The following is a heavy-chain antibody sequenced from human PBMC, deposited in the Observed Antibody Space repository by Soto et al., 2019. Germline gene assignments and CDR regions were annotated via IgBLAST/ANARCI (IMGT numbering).Heavy chain of an antibody. D-gene: IGHD4-17*01. CDR3: AREVGYGDFSAALLD. CDR2: IITLFGTA. CDR1: GGTFSSHS. J-gene: IGHJ4*02. Sequence: VQLMQSGAEVKQPGSSVKVSCKASGGTFSSHSINWVRQAPGQGLEWRGGIITLFGTANYAQNFHGRVTITADQSTSTAYMELNSLRSDDTAVYYCAREVGYGDFSAALLDWGQGTLVTVSS. V-gene: IGHV1-69*01.